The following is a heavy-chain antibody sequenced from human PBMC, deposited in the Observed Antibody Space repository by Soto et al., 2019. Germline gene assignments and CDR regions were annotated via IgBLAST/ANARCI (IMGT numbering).Heavy chain of an antibody. V-gene: IGHV3-23*01. CDR3: AKSAWQQLLLGWFDP. CDR1: GFTFSSYA. CDR2: ISGSGGST. Sequence: GGSLRLSCAASGFTFSSYAMSWVRQAPGKGLEWASAISGSGGSTYYADSVKGRFTISRDNSKNTLYLQMNSLRAEDTAVYYCAKSAWQQLLLGWFDPWGQGTLVTVSS. D-gene: IGHD6-13*01. J-gene: IGHJ5*02.